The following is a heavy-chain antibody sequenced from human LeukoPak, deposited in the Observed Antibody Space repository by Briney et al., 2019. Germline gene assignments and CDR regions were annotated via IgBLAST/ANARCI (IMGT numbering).Heavy chain of an antibody. V-gene: IGHV3-64D*06. Sequence: GGSLRLSCSASGFRFTSFSMQWVRQAPGKGLEYVSAINNNGRAIYYADSVKGRFTISRDNSKNMLYLQMSSLRPEDTAAYHCVNDYGEGYFDCWGQGTLVTVSS. CDR1: GFRFTSFS. CDR3: VNDYGEGYFDC. D-gene: IGHD4/OR15-4a*01. CDR2: INNNGRAI. J-gene: IGHJ4*02.